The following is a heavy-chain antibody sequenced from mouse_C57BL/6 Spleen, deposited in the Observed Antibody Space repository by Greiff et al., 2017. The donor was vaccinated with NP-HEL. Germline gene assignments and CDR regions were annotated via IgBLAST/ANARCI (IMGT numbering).Heavy chain of an antibody. CDR1: GFTFSDYG. V-gene: IGHV5-17*01. CDR3: ARRGTTVVNWYFDV. Sequence: EVQGVESGGGLVKPGGSLKLSCAASGFTFSDYGMHWVRQAPEKGLEWVAYISSGSSTIYYADTVKGRFTISRDNAKNTLFLQMTSLRSEDTAMYYCARRGTTVVNWYFDVWGTGTTVTVSS. CDR2: ISSGSSTI. J-gene: IGHJ1*03. D-gene: IGHD1-1*01.